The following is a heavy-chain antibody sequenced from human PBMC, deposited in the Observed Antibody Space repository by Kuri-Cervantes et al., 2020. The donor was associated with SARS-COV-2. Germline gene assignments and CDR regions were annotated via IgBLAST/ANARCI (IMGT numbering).Heavy chain of an antibody. CDR2: ITHRGDT. CDR1: GGSFNTYY. V-gene: IGHV4-34*01. D-gene: IGHD5-24*01. J-gene: IGHJ6*03. CDR3: ARGPGYNGYYYMDV. Sequence: ESLKISCAVYGGSFNTYYWAWIRQPPGEGLERIGEITHRGDTIYNMSLKSRVTISVDTSKKQFSLDLRSVTAADTAIYYCARGPGYNGYYYMDVWGNGTTVTVSS.